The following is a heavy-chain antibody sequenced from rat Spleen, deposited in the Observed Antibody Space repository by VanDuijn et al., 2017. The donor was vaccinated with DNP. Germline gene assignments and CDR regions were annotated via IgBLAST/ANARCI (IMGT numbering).Heavy chain of an antibody. CDR1: GFTFSDYN. D-gene: IGHD1-4*01. CDR3: ARHAYPGHSYFDY. V-gene: IGHV5-7*01. Sequence: EVQLVESGGGLVQPGRSLKLSCAASGFTFSDYNMAWVRQAPKKGLEWVATLGYAGTNTYYRDSVKGRFTISKDHARNTLFLQVDSLRSEDTATYYCARHAYPGHSYFDYWGQGVMVTVSS. J-gene: IGHJ2*01. CDR2: LGYAGTNT.